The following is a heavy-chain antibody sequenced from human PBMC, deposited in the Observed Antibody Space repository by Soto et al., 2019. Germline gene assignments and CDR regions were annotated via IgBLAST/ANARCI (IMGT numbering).Heavy chain of an antibody. D-gene: IGHD1-26*01. CDR2: IIPSFGTA. J-gene: IGHJ4*02. Sequence: QVQLVQSGAEVTKPGASVKVSCKASGGTFSSYSINWVRQAPGQGLEWMGEIIPSFGTANYAQKFQGRVTITADESTSTTYMELSSLRSEDTAVYYCARDGGRHCGGIDYWGQGTLGTVSS. V-gene: IGHV1-69*01. CDR1: GGTFSSYS. CDR3: ARDGGRHCGGIDY.